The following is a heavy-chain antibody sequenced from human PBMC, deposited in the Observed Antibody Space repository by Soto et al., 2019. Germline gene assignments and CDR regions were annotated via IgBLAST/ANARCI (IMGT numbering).Heavy chain of an antibody. CDR3: AKGGDSSEEAYYYYYGMDV. V-gene: IGHV3-23*01. Sequence: EVQLLESGGGLVQPGGSLRLSCAASGFTFSSYAMSWVRQAPGKGLEWVSAISGSGGSTYYADSVKGRFTISGDNSKNTLYLQMNSLRAEDTAVYYCAKGGDSSEEAYYYYYGMDVWGQGTTVTVSS. CDR2: ISGSGGST. J-gene: IGHJ6*02. D-gene: IGHD3-22*01. CDR1: GFTFSSYA.